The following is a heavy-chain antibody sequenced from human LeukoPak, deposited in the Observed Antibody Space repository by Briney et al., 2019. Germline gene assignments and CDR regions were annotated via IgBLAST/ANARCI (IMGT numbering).Heavy chain of an antibody. Sequence: PGGSLRLSCAASGFTFSDYYMSWIRQAPGKGLEWVSYISSSGSTIYYADSVKGRFTISRDNAKNSLYLQMNSLRAEDTAVYYCASSPPNDTNFDSWGQGTLVTVSS. J-gene: IGHJ4*02. D-gene: IGHD3-22*01. CDR1: GFTFSDYY. CDR2: ISSSGSTI. CDR3: ASSPPNDTNFDS. V-gene: IGHV3-11*04.